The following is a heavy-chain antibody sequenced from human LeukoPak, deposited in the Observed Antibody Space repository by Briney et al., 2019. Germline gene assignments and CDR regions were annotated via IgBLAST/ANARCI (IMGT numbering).Heavy chain of an antibody. J-gene: IGHJ4*02. D-gene: IGHD2-15*01. CDR2: VNPSGGST. V-gene: IGHV1-46*03. CDR3: ASPEVGY. CDR1: GYTFTNSY. Sequence: ASVTLSCKASGYTFTNSYIHWVRQAPGQGHEWMGIVNPSGGSTNYAQKFQGRVTMTRDTSTSRVYNELYSLRFEDTAVYYCASPEVGYWGQGTLATVSS.